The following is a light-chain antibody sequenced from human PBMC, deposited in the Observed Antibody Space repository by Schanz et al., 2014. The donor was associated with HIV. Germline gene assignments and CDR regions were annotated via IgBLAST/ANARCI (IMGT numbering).Light chain of an antibody. J-gene: IGLJ3*02. Sequence: QSVLTQPPSVSGALGQRVTISCTGSRSNIGAGYDVHWYQQLPGTAPKLLIYGNTNRPSGVPDRFSGSKSGTSASLAITGLQAEDEADYYCCSYAGSYTFVVFGGGTKLTVL. CDR2: GNT. CDR1: RSNIGAGYD. V-gene: IGLV1-40*01. CDR3: CSYAGSYTFVV.